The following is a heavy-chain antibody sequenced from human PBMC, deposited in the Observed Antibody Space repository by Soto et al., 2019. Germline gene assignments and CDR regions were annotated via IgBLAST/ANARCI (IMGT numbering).Heavy chain of an antibody. D-gene: IGHD2-8*02. V-gene: IGHV3-48*02. CDR3: SWWLSPY. CDR2: ISSSSSTI. CDR1: GFTFSSYS. J-gene: IGHJ4*02. Sequence: GGSLRLSCAASGFTFSSYSMNWVRQAPGNGLEWVSYISSSSSTIYYADSVKGRFTISRDYAKNSLYLQMNSLRDEDTAVYYCSWWLSPYWGQGTLVTVSS.